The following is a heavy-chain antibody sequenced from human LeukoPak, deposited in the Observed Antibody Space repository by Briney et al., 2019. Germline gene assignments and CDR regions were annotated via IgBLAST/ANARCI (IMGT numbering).Heavy chain of an antibody. V-gene: IGHV4-4*07. CDR2: IYTSGST. J-gene: IGHJ5*02. CDR3: ARDYDFWSHSNWFYP. Sequence: SETLSLTCTVSGGSISSYYWSWIRQPAGKGLEWIGRIYTSGSTNYNPSLKSRVTMSVDMSKNQFSLKLSSVTAADTAVYYCARDYDFWSHSNWFYPWGQGTLVTVSS. CDR1: GGSISSYY. D-gene: IGHD3-3*01.